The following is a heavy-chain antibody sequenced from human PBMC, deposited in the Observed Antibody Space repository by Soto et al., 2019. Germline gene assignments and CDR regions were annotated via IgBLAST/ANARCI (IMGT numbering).Heavy chain of an antibody. V-gene: IGHV3-13*04. J-gene: IGHJ5*01. Sequence: GGSLRLSCAASGFTFSSYDMQWVRQATGKGLEWVSAIGTAGDTYYPGSVKGRFTISRENAKNSLYLQMNSLRAGDTAVYYCALFWFGHQVRWFDSWGQGTLGTGSS. CDR3: ALFWFGHQVRWFDS. CDR1: GFTFSSYD. D-gene: IGHD3-16*01. CDR2: IGTAGDT.